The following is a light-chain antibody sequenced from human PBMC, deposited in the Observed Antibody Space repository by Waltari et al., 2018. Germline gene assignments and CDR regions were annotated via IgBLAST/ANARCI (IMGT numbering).Light chain of an antibody. Sequence: AIRMTQSPSSFSASTGDRVTITCRASQGISSYLAWYQQKPGKAPKLLIYAASTLQSGVSSRFSGSGSGTDFTLTINSLQPEDVATYYCQHSYSIPFIFGQGTKLEIK. V-gene: IGKV1-8*01. CDR1: QGISSY. CDR3: QHSYSIPFI. J-gene: IGKJ2*01. CDR2: AAS.